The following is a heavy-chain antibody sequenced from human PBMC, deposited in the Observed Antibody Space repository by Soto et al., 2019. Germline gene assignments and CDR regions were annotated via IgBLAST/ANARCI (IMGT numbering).Heavy chain of an antibody. CDR3: ARDHGDRWELLLGHWAFDI. D-gene: IGHD1-26*01. V-gene: IGHV3-33*01. CDR2: IWYDGSNK. CDR1: GFTFSSYG. J-gene: IGHJ3*02. Sequence: PGGSLRLSCAASGFTFSSYGMHWVRQAPGKGLEWVAVIWYDGSNKYYADSVKGRFTISRDNSKNTLYLQMNSLRAEDTAVYYCARDHGDRWELLLGHWAFDIWGQGTMVTVSS.